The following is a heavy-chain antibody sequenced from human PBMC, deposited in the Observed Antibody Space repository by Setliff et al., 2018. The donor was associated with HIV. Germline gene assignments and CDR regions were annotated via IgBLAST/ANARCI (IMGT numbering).Heavy chain of an antibody. J-gene: IGHJ3*01. D-gene: IGHD1-26*01. Sequence: GASVKVSCKSSGGTFSSYGVTWVRQAPGQGLEWMGGVIPLFGTEKVAQKFQGRVTITADESTNTAYMELSNLRSEDTAVYYCATEGAGGSYQRASALDVWGQGTMVTVSS. CDR2: VIPLFGTE. CDR1: GGTFSSYG. V-gene: IGHV1-69*13. CDR3: ATEGAGGSYQRASALDV.